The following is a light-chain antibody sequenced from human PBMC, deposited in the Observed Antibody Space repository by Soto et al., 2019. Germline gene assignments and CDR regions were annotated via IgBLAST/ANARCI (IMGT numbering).Light chain of an antibody. CDR2: AAS. CDR1: QGISSY. Sequence: AIRMTQSPSSLSASTGDRVTITCRASQGISSYLAWYQQKPGKAPKLLIYAASTLQSGVPSRFSGSGYGTDFTLTISCLQSEDFATYYCQQYYSYPVTFGQGTKVEIK. J-gene: IGKJ1*01. V-gene: IGKV1-8*01. CDR3: QQYYSYPVT.